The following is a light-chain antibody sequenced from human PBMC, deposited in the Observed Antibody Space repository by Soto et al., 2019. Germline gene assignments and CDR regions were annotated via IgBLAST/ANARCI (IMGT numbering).Light chain of an antibody. CDR3: QWGDT. J-gene: IGKJ5*01. V-gene: IGKV3-11*01. CDR2: DAS. Sequence: EIVLTQSPATLSLSPGERATLSCRASQSVSSNLAWYQQKPGQAPRLLIYDASNRATGIPARFSGSGSGTDFTLTISSLEPEDFAVYYCQWGDTFGQGTRLEIK. CDR1: QSVSSN.